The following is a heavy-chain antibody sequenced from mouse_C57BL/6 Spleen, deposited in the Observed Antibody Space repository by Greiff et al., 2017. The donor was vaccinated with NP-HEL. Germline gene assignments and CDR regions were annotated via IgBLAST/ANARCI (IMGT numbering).Heavy chain of an antibody. Sequence: DVMLVESGGDLVKPGGSLKLSCAASGFTFSSYGMSWVRQTPDKRLEWVATISSGGSYTYYPDSVKGRFTISRDNAKNTLYLQMSSLKSEDTAMYYCARRDYYGSSYPFAYWGQGTLVTVSA. D-gene: IGHD1-1*01. J-gene: IGHJ3*01. CDR3: ARRDYYGSSYPFAY. CDR1: GFTFSSYG. CDR2: ISSGGSYT. V-gene: IGHV5-6*02.